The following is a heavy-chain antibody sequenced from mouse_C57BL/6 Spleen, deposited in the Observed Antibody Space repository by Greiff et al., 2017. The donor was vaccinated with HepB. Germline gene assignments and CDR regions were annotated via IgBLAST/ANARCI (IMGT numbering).Heavy chain of an antibody. J-gene: IGHJ2*01. CDR2: ISYDGSN. Sequence: EVQRVESGPGLVKPSQSLSLTCSVTGYSITSGYYWNWIRQFPGNKLEWMGYISYDGSNNYNPSLKNRISITRDTSKNQFFLKLNSVTTEDTATYYCAIYYESPFDYWGQGTTLTVSS. V-gene: IGHV3-6*01. D-gene: IGHD2-4*01. CDR3: AIYYESPFDY. CDR1: GYSITSGYY.